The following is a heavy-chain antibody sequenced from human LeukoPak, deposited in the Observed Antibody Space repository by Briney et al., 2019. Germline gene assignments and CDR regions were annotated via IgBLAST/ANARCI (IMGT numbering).Heavy chain of an antibody. CDR2: FSNSGGSA. CDR1: GFTFSDYY. V-gene: IGHV3-23*01. CDR3: AKDRGSGVGEYSWGQFDY. J-gene: IGHJ4*02. D-gene: IGHD5-18*01. Sequence: GGSLRLSCAASGFTFSDYYMSWIRQAPGKGLEWVSGFSNSGGSAFYADSVKGRFTISGDKSKDTLYLQMNSLRAEDTAVYYCAKDRGSGVGEYSWGQFDYWGQGTLVTVSS.